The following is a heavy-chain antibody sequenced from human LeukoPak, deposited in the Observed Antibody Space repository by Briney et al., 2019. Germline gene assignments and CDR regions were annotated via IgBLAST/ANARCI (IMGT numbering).Heavy chain of an antibody. V-gene: IGHV1-8*01. J-gene: IGHJ4*02. CDR2: ISPYSGTT. Sequence: ASVKVSCKASGYTFTNYDINWVRQASGQGLEWLGWISPYSGTTGSAQKFQGRVTMTRNSSISTAYLEMSRLTSEDTAVYYCARALDTTVLLGAYWGQGTPATVSS. D-gene: IGHD1-1*01. CDR1: GYTFTNYD. CDR3: ARALDTTVLLGAY.